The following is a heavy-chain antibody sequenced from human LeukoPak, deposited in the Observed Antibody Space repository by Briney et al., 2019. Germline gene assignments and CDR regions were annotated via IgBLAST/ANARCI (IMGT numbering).Heavy chain of an antibody. V-gene: IGHV3-21*01. Sequence: PGGSLRLSCAASGFTFSSYSMNWVRQAPGKGLEWVSSISSSSSYIYYADSVKGRFTISRDNAKNSLYLQMNSLRAEDTAVYCCARTLVPAAMSNNWFDHWGQGTLVTVSS. D-gene: IGHD2-2*01. CDR1: GFTFSSYS. CDR3: ARTLVPAAMSNNWFDH. J-gene: IGHJ5*02. CDR2: ISSSSSYI.